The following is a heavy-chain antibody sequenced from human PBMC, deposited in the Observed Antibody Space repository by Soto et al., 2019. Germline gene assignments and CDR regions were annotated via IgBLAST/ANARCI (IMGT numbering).Heavy chain of an antibody. CDR3: ARQIGGSDFWSGYYTPKRYYYYGMDV. CDR1: AYTFTSYG. D-gene: IGHD3-3*01. J-gene: IGHJ6*02. Sequence: ASVKVSCKASAYTFTSYGITWVRQAPGQGLEWVGWISAYNGNSNYAQKYEGRVTMTTDTSTSTAYMELSSLRSDDTAVYYCARQIGGSDFWSGYYTPKRYYYYGMDVWGQGTTVTVSS. CDR2: ISAYNGNS. V-gene: IGHV1-18*04.